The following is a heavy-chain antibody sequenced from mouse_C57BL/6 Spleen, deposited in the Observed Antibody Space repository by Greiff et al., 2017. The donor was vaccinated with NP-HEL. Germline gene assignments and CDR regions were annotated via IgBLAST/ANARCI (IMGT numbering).Heavy chain of an antibody. D-gene: IGHD1-1*01. CDR3: ARHEDSYYYGSSYFDY. CDR1: GYTFTEYT. Sequence: VQLQQSGAELVKPGASVKLSCKASGYTFTEYTIHWVKQRSGQGLEWIGWFYPGSGSIKYNEKFKDKATLTADKSSSTVYMELSRLTSEDSAVYCCARHEDSYYYGSSYFDYWGQGTTLTVSS. V-gene: IGHV1-62-2*01. CDR2: FYPGSGSI. J-gene: IGHJ2*01.